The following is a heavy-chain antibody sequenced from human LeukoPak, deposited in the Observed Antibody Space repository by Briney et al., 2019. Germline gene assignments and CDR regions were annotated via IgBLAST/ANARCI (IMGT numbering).Heavy chain of an antibody. Sequence: ASVKVSCKASGYTFTSYGITWVRQAPGQGLEWMGWISAYNDNTYYVQNLQGRVTMTTDTSTNTAYMELRSLRSDDTAVYFCARDMKRSRARWENLGFDPWGQGTLVTVSS. D-gene: IGHD1-26*01. CDR1: GYTFTSYG. V-gene: IGHV1-18*01. CDR2: ISAYNDNT. CDR3: ARDMKRSRARWENLGFDP. J-gene: IGHJ5*02.